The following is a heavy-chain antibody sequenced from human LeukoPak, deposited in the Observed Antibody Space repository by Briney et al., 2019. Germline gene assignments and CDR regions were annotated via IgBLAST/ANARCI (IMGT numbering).Heavy chain of an antibody. CDR3: ASYRRGSLGEWELDY. CDR1: RLTFSDYY. J-gene: IGHJ4*02. CDR2: ISIRSSYT. D-gene: IGHD1-26*01. Sequence: PGGSLRLSCAASRLTFSDYYMSWTRQAPGKGLEWVSYISIRSSYTNYADSVKGRFTISRENAKNSLYLQMNGRISEDTALYVSASYRRGSLGEWELDYWGQGTLVTVSS. V-gene: IGHV3-11*03.